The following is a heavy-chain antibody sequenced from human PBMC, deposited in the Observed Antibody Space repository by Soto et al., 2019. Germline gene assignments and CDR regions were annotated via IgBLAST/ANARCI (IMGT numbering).Heavy chain of an antibody. CDR3: ARDRNLGDYSYYGMDV. J-gene: IGHJ6*02. CDR1: GGSISSGGYY. CDR2: IYYSGST. Sequence: SETLSLTCTVSGGSISSGGYYWSWIRQHPGKGLEWIGYIYYSGSTYYNPSLKSRVTISVDTSKNQFSLKLSSVTAADTAVYYCARDRNLGDYSYYGMDVWGQGTTVTVSS. D-gene: IGHD3-3*01. V-gene: IGHV4-31*03.